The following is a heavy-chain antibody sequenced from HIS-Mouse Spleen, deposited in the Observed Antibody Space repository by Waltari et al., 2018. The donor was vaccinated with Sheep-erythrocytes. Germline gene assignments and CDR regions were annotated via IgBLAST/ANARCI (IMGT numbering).Heavy chain of an antibody. CDR1: GYTSTGLQ. D-gene: IGHD3-3*01. J-gene: IGHJ3*02. CDR2: INPKSGGT. Sequence: QVKLVQSGAEVKTPGASVKVTVKDAGYTSTGLQMHGVRQAPGQGLEWMGWINPKSGGTNYAQKFQGRVTMTRDTSISTAYMELSRLRSDDTAVYYCARGYYDFWSGSALGAFDIWGQGTMVTVSS. V-gene: IGHV1-2*02. CDR3: ARGYYDFWSGSALGAFDI.